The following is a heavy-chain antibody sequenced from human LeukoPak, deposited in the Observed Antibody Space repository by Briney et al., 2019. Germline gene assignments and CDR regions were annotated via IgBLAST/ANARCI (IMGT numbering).Heavy chain of an antibody. CDR3: GRDPNGDYVGAFEF. Sequence: PGGSLRLSCAGSGFTFSTFAMTWVRRPPGKGLEWLSSITGSSSTTYYADSVKGRFSISRDNSRNTLYLHMNTLRADDTAVYYCGRDPNGDYVGAFEFWGQGTTVNVSS. D-gene: IGHD4-17*01. CDR2: ITGSSSTT. V-gene: IGHV3-23*01. J-gene: IGHJ3*01. CDR1: GFTFSTFA.